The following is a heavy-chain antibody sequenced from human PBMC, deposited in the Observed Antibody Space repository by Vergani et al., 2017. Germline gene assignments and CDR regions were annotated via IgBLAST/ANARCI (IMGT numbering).Heavy chain of an antibody. Sequence: VQLVESGGGLVKPGGSLRLSCAASGFTFSNAWMSWVRQPPGKGLEWIGEINHSGSTNYNPSLKSRVTISVDTSKNQFSLKLSSVTAADTAVYYCARRMNWGLIRYWYFDLWGRGTLVTVSS. CDR3: ARRMNWGLIRYWYFDL. J-gene: IGHJ2*01. D-gene: IGHD7-27*01. CDR2: INHSGST. V-gene: IGHV4-4*02. CDR1: GFTFSNAW.